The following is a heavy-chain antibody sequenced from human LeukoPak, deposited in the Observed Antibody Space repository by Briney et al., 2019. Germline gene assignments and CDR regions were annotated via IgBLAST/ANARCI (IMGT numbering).Heavy chain of an antibody. CDR2: IYPGDSDT. V-gene: IGHV5-51*01. Sequence: GEPLKSSCKGSGYSFTTYWIGGVRQMPGKGLEWMGIIYPGDSDTTYSPSFQGQVPISADKSISTAYLQWSSLKASDTAMYYCARLFRYSNNWRYVEFAHWGQGTLVTVSS. CDR3: ARLFRYSNNWRYVEFAH. CDR1: GYSFTTYW. D-gene: IGHD6-13*01. J-gene: IGHJ5*02.